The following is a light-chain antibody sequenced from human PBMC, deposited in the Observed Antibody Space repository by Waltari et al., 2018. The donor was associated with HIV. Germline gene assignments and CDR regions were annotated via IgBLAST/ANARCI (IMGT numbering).Light chain of an antibody. CDR1: SSNIGSKY. CDR3: AAWDDSLL. Sequence: QSVLTQPPSASGTPGQRVTISCSGSSSNIGSKYVYWYQQLPGTAPKLLISRNNQRPSGVPDRFSGSKSGTSASLAISGVRSEDEADYYCAAWDDSLLFGGGTKLTVL. J-gene: IGLJ2*01. CDR2: RNN. V-gene: IGLV1-47*01.